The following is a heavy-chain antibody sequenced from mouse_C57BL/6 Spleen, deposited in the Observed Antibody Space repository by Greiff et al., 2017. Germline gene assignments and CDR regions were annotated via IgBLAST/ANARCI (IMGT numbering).Heavy chain of an antibody. CDR2: LYPSDSET. CDR3: ASELRVYFDC. Sequence: VKLQESGAELVRPGSSVKLSCKASGYTFTSYTMDWVKQRPGQGLEWIGNLYPSDSETHYNQKFKDKATLTVDKSSSTTYMQLSSLTSEDAAVYYCASELRVYFDCWGQGTTLTVSS. D-gene: IGHD4-1*01. J-gene: IGHJ2*01. CDR1: GYTFTSYT. V-gene: IGHV1-61*01.